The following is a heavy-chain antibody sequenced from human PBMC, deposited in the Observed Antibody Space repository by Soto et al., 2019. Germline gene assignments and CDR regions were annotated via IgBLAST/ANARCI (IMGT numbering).Heavy chain of an antibody. D-gene: IGHD2-2*01. CDR1: GFTFSSYG. CDR2: ISYDGSNK. V-gene: IGHV3-30*18. J-gene: IGHJ5*02. Sequence: QVQLVESGGGMVQPGRSLRLSCAASGFTFSSYGMHWVRQAPGKGLEWVAVISYDGSNKYYADSVKGRFTISRDNSKNTLYLQMNSLRAEDTAVYYCAKDPGIVVVPAAMGEGYWFDPWGQGTLVTVSS. CDR3: AKDPGIVVVPAAMGEGYWFDP.